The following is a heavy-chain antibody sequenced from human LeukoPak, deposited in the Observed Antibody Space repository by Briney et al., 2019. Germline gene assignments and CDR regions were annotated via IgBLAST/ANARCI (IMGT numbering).Heavy chain of an antibody. CDR3: ARLVVGVVSNWFDP. CDR2: IYYSGST. D-gene: IGHD3-3*01. J-gene: IGHJ5*02. CDR1: GGSISSSSYY. Sequence: PSETLSLTCTVSGGSISSSSYYWGWIRQPPGKGREWIGSIYYSGSTYYNPSLKSRVTISVDTSKNQFSLKLSSVTAADTAVYYCARLVVGVVSNWFDPWGQGTLVTVSS. V-gene: IGHV4-39*01.